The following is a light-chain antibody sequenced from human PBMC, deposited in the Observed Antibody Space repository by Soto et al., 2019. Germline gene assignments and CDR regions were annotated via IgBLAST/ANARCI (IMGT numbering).Light chain of an antibody. CDR3: SSYTTSSAHV. CDR2: EVS. V-gene: IGLV2-14*01. J-gene: IGLJ1*01. CDR1: SSDVGGYNY. Sequence: QSVLTQPASVSGSPGQSITISCTGTSSDVGGYNYVSWYQQHPGKAPKLMIYEVSNRPSGVSNRFSGSKSGNTASLTISGLQAEDEADYSCSSYTTSSAHVFGPGTKLTVL.